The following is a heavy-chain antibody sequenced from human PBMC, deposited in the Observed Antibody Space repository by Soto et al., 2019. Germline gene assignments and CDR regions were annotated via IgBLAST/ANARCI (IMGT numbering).Heavy chain of an antibody. CDR1: VGTFSSYA. CDR2: IIPIFGTA. V-gene: IGHV1-69*13. Sequence: SVKVSCKASVGTFSSYAISWVRQAPGQGLEWMGGIIPIFGTANYAQKFQGRVTITADESTSTAYMELSSLRSEDTAVYYCASTSGSRLRLDWFDPWGQGTLVTVSS. D-gene: IGHD3-10*01. J-gene: IGHJ5*02. CDR3: ASTSGSRLRLDWFDP.